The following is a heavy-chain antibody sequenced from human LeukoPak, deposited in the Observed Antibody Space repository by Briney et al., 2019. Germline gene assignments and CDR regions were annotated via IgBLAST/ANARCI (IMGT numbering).Heavy chain of an antibody. D-gene: IGHD1-26*01. CDR3: GRAIGFRWEDLFDL. CDR1: GFTFSNYG. V-gene: IGHV3-30*06. Sequence: GGSLRLSCAASGFTFSNYGMHWVRQAPGKGLEWVAVISYDGSNKYYADSVKGRFTISRDNSKNTLYLQMNSLRAEDTAVYYCGRAIGFRWEDLFDLRGQGNL. J-gene: IGHJ4*03. CDR2: ISYDGSNK.